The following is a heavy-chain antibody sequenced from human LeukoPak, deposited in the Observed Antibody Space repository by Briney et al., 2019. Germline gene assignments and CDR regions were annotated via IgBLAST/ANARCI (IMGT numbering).Heavy chain of an antibody. Sequence: GGSLRLSCAASGFTFSSHVMNWVRQAPGKGLEWVSTISPGGSSTYYADSVKGRFTISRDNSKNTLYLQMYSLRAEDTGLYYCAKSLPASGADYWGQGTLVTGSS. CDR2: ISPGGSST. J-gene: IGHJ4*02. D-gene: IGHD6-13*01. V-gene: IGHV3-23*01. CDR1: GFTFSSHV. CDR3: AKSLPASGADY.